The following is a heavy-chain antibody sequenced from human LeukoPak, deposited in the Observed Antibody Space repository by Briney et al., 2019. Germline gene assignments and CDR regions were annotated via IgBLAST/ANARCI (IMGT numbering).Heavy chain of an antibody. V-gene: IGHV1-69*13. CDR1: GYTFTSYD. CDR3: ARPHYYYDFWSGPNYYYGMDV. J-gene: IGHJ6*02. D-gene: IGHD3-3*01. CDR2: IIPIFGTA. Sequence: SVKVSCKASGYTFTSYDINWVRQAPGQGLEWMGGIIPIFGTANYAQKFQGRVTITADESTSTAYMELSSLRSEDTAVYYCARPHYYYDFWSGPNYYYGMDVWGQGTTVTVSS.